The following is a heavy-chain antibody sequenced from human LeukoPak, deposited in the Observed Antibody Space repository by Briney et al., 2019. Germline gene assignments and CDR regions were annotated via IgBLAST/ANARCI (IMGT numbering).Heavy chain of an antibody. V-gene: IGHV3-30-3*01. CDR1: GFTFSSYA. D-gene: IGHD6-13*01. CDR2: MSYDGSNK. Sequence: GGSLRLSCAASGFTFSSYAMHWVRQAPGKGLEWVAVMSYDGSNKYYADSVKGRFTISRDNSKNTLYLQMNSLRAEDTAVYYCARGGSSWTRGYYYGMDVWGQGTTVTVSS. CDR3: ARGGSSWTRGYYYGMDV. J-gene: IGHJ6*02.